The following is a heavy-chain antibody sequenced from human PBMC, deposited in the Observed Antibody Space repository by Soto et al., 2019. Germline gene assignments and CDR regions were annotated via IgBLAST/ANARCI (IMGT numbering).Heavy chain of an antibody. J-gene: IGHJ5*02. D-gene: IGHD5-18*01. CDR1: GGSISSSSYY. V-gene: IGHV4-39*01. CDR3: ARANNVDTGWFDP. Sequence: PSETLSLTCTVSGGSISSSSYYWGWIRQPPGKGLEWIGSIYYSGSTYYNPSLKSRVTISVDTPKNQFSLKLSSVTAADTAVYYCARANNVDTGWFDPWGQGTLVTVSS. CDR2: IYYSGST.